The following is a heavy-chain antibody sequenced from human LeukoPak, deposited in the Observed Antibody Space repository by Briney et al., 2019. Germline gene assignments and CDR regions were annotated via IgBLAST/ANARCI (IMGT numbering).Heavy chain of an antibody. CDR2: IYYSGYT. Sequence: SETLSLTCTVSGGSISSYYWSWIRQPPGKGLEYIGYIYYSGYTNYNPSLKSRVTISVDTSKNQFSLKLSSVTAADTAVYYCARVFSYPLRAPFDPWGQGTLVTVSS. D-gene: IGHD3-3*01. V-gene: IGHV4-59*01. J-gene: IGHJ5*02. CDR1: GGSISSYY. CDR3: ARVFSYPLRAPFDP.